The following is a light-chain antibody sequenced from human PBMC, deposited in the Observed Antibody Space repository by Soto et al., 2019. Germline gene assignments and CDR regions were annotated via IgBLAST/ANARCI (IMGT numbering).Light chain of an antibody. CDR2: GAS. CDR1: QSVSSY. CDR3: QQYNGYSRT. V-gene: IGKV3-15*01. Sequence: EIVLTQSPATLSLSPGERATLSCRASQSVSSYLAWYQQKPGQAPRLLIYGASTRATGIPARFSGSGSGTEFTLTISSMQPDDFATFYCQQYNGYSRTFGQGTKVDI. J-gene: IGKJ1*01.